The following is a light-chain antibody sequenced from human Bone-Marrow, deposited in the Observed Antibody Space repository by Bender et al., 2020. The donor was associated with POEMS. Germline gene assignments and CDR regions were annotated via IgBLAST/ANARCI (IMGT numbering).Light chain of an antibody. J-gene: IGLJ1*01. CDR1: SSDVGVYNF. CDR2: YVS. Sequence: QSALTQPASVSGSPGQSITISCTGTSSDVGVYNFVSWYQQHPGKAPKLLIYYVSNRPSGVSNRFSGSKSGNTASLTISGVQAEDEADYYCMSCTSSNTYVFGTGTKVSVL. V-gene: IGLV2-14*01. CDR3: MSCTSSNTYV.